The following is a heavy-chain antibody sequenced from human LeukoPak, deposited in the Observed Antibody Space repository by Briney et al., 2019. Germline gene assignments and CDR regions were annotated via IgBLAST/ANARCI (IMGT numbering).Heavy chain of an antibody. CDR3: ARGGYYGSGSYNY. V-gene: IGHV4-34*01. CDR2: INHSGST. Sequence: PSETLSLTCAVFGGSFSGYYWGGIRQPPGKGLEWIGEINHSGSTNYNPSLESRVTISVDTSKNQFSLKLSSVTAADTAVYYCARGGYYGSGSYNYWGQGTLVTVSS. CDR1: GGSFSGYY. J-gene: IGHJ4*02. D-gene: IGHD3-10*01.